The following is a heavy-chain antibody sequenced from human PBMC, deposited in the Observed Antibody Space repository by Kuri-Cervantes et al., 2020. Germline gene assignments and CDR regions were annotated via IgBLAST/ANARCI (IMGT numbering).Heavy chain of an antibody. CDR1: GFTFSSYS. CDR2: IYSGGST. CDR3: AKGGYGSGRYGDY. D-gene: IGHD3-10*01. V-gene: IGHV3-53*01. J-gene: IGHJ4*02. Sequence: GGSLRLSCAASGFTFSSYSMNWVRQAPGKGLEWVSVIYSGGSTYYADSVKGRFTISRDNSKNTLYLQMNSLRAEDTAVYYCAKGGYGSGRYGDYWGQGTLVTVSS.